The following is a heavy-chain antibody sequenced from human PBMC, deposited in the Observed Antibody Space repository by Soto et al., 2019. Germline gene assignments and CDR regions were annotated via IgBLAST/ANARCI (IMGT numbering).Heavy chain of an antibody. CDR1: GGSISSSSYY. Sequence: SETLSLTCTVSGGSISSSSYYWGWIRQPPGKGLEWIGSIYYSGSTYYNPSLKSRVTISVDTSKNQFSLKLSSVTAADTAVYYCARLSITMVRGVIPKRSLYFDYWGQGTLVTVSS. D-gene: IGHD3-10*01. CDR3: ARLSITMVRGVIPKRSLYFDY. CDR2: IYYSGST. V-gene: IGHV4-39*01. J-gene: IGHJ4*02.